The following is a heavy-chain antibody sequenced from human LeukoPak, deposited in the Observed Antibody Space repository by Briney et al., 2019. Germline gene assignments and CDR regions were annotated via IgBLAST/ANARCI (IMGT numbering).Heavy chain of an antibody. J-gene: IGHJ4*02. CDR1: GFTFSSYA. V-gene: IGHV3-23*01. CDR3: AKERKYPQLGAIDY. D-gene: IGHD1-1*01. CDR2: ISGSGGST. Sequence: GGSLRLSCAASGFTFSSYATSWVRQAPGKGLEWVSAISGSGGSTYYADSVKGRFTISRDNSKNTLYLQMNSLRAEDTAVYYCAKERKYPQLGAIDYWGQGTLVTVSS.